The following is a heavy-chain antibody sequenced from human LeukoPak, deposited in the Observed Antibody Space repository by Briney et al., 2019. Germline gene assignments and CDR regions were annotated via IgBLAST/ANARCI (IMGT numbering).Heavy chain of an antibody. J-gene: IGHJ4*02. CDR1: GYTLTELS. V-gene: IGHV1-3*01. CDR3: ARDGLAAVAGSN. Sequence: ASVKVSCKVSGYTLTELSMHWVRQSPGQRLEWMGWINAGNGNTKYSQKFQGRVTITRDTSASTAYMELSSLRSEDTAVYYCARDGLAAVAGSNWGQGTLVTVSS. CDR2: INAGNGNT. D-gene: IGHD6-19*01.